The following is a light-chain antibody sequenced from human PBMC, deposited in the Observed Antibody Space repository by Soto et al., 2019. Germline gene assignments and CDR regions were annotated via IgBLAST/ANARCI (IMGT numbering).Light chain of an antibody. Sequence: QSALTQPPSASGSPGQSVTISCTGTSSDVGGYDYVSWYQQHPVKAPKLMIYDVTKRPSGVPDRFSGSKFGNTASLTVSGVQADDEADSFCSSYAGSSTAVFGGGTKVTVL. V-gene: IGLV2-8*01. J-gene: IGLJ2*01. CDR1: SSDVGGYDY. CDR3: SSYAGSSTAV. CDR2: DVT.